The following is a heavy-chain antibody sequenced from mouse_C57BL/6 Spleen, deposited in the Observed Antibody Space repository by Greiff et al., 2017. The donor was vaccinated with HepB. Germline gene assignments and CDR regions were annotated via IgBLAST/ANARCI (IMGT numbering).Heavy chain of an antibody. Sequence: QVQLQQPEAELVRPGSSVKLSCKASGYTFTSYWMHWVKQRPIQGLEWIGNIDPSDSETHYNQKFKDKATLTVDKSSSTAYMQISSLTSEDSAVYYCARNYGSSYYIDYWGQGTTLTVSS. V-gene: IGHV1-52*01. D-gene: IGHD1-1*01. J-gene: IGHJ2*01. CDR1: GYTFTSYW. CDR3: ARNYGSSYYIDY. CDR2: IDPSDSET.